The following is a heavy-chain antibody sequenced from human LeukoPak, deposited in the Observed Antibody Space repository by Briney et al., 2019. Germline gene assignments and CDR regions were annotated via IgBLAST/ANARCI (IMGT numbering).Heavy chain of an antibody. V-gene: IGHV3-9*01. CDR2: ISWNSGSI. D-gene: IGHD3-22*01. CDR1: GFTFDDYA. Sequence: GRSLRLSCAASGFTFDDYAMHWVRQAPGKGLEWVSGISWNSGSIGYADSVKGRFTISRDNAKNSLYLQMNSLRAEDTAVYYCARGGVRVNSSPDYWGQGTLVTVSS. CDR3: ARGGVRVNSSPDY. J-gene: IGHJ4*02.